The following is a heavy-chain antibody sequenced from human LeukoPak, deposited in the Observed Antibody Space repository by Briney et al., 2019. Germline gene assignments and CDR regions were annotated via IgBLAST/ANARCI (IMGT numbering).Heavy chain of an antibody. CDR2: ISAYNGNT. J-gene: IGHJ4*02. CDR1: GYTFTSYG. CDR3: ARDSHGRCSSTSCYFWPARRYYFDY. V-gene: IGHV1-18*01. D-gene: IGHD2-2*01. Sequence: GASVKVSCKASGYTFTSYGISWVRQAPGQGLEWMGWISAYNGNTNYEQKLQGRVTMTTDTSTSTAYMELRSLRSDDTAVYYCARDSHGRCSSTSCYFWPARRYYFDYWGQGTLVTVSS.